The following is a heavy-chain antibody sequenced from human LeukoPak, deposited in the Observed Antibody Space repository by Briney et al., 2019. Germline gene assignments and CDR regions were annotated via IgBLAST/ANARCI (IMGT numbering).Heavy chain of an antibody. D-gene: IGHD4-17*01. CDR1: GYTFTSYA. CDR2: INPSGGST. CDR3: ARTPRVTTLENWFDP. V-gene: IGHV1-46*01. Sequence: ASVKVSCKASGYTFTSYAMNWVRQAPGQGLEWMGIINPSGGSTSYAQKFQGRVTMTRDMSTSTVYMELSSLRSEDTAVYYCARTPRVTTLENWFDPWGQGTLVTVSS. J-gene: IGHJ5*02.